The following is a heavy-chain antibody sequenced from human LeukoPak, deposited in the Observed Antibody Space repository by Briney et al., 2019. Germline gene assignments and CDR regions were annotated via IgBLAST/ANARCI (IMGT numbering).Heavy chain of an antibody. V-gene: IGHV1-8*01. CDR2: MNPNSGNT. J-gene: IGHJ6*03. D-gene: IGHD5-12*01. CDR3: ARIYSGYDRYYYYYYMDV. Sequence: ASVKVSCKASGYTFTSYDINWVRQATGQGLEWMGWMNPNSGNTGYAQKFQGRVTMTRNTSISTAYMELSSLRSEDTAVYYCARIYSGYDRYYYYYYMDVWGKGTTVTISS. CDR1: GYTFTSYD.